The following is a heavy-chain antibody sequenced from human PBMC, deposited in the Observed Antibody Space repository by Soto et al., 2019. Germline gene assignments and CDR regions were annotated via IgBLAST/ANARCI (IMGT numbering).Heavy chain of an antibody. CDR2: IDWDDDK. CDR1: GFSLSTSGMS. V-gene: IGHV2-70*01. Sequence: SGPTLVNPTQTVTLTCTFSGFSLSTSGMSVSWIRQPPGKALEWLALIDWDDDKYFSTSLKTRLTISKDTSKNQVVLTMTNMDPVDTATYYCERIRTLVGGWRKFEYWGQGTLVTVSS. D-gene: IGHD6-6*01. CDR3: ERIRTLVGGWRKFEY. J-gene: IGHJ4*02.